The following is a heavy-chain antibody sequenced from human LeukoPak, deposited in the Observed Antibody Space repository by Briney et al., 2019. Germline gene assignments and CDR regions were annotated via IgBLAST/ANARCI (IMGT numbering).Heavy chain of an antibody. CDR3: TRGGPTMVRGVQLPYY. V-gene: IGHV3-49*04. CDR2: IRSKAYGGTT. CDR1: GFTFGDYA. Sequence: GGSLRLSCTASGFTFGDYAMSWVRQAPGKGLEWVGFIRSKAYGGTTEYAASVKGRLTISRDDSKSIAYLQMNSLKTEDTAVYYCTRGGPTMVRGVQLPYYWGQGTLVTVSS. J-gene: IGHJ4*02. D-gene: IGHD3-10*01.